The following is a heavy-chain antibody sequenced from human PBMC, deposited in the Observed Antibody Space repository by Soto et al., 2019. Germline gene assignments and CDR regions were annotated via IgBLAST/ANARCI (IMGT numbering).Heavy chain of an antibody. J-gene: IGHJ5*02. CDR3: ARDLAQVTFSTSNWFAP. CDR1: GGTFSSYT. CDR2: IIPVLGIA. D-gene: IGHD2-2*01. Sequence: SVKVSCKASGGTFSSYTISWVRQAPGQGLEWMGRIIPVLGIANYAQKFQGRVTITADKSTSTAYMELSSLRSEDTAVYYCARDLAQVTFSTSNWFAPWGQGTLVTVSS. V-gene: IGHV1-69*04.